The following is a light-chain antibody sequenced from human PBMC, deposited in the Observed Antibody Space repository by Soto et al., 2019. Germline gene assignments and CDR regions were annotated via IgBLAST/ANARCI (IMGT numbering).Light chain of an antibody. CDR1: SSNIGAGYD. J-gene: IGLJ1*01. CDR2: DDN. CDR3: QSYDSSLSGCV. V-gene: IGLV1-40*01. Sequence: QSVLTQPPSLSGAPGQRVTVSCTGSSSNIGAGYDVHWYQQLPGTAPKLLIFDDNNRPSGVPDRFSGSRSGTSASLAITGLQAEDEAEYYCQSYDSSLSGCVFGAGTKVTVL.